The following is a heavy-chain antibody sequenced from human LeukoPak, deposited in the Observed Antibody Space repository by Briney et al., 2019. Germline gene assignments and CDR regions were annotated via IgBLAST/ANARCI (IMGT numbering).Heavy chain of an antibody. V-gene: IGHV3-21*05. Sequence: PGGSLRLSCVVSGFTFSSYNFNWVRQAPGKGLECLSYISGSGTDINYADSVRGRFTISRDNAKNLLYLQMNDLRVEDTAVYYCARTARHLDYWGQGTLVTVSS. D-gene: IGHD5-18*01. CDR3: ARTARHLDY. CDR2: ISGSGTDI. CDR1: GFTFSSYN. J-gene: IGHJ4*02.